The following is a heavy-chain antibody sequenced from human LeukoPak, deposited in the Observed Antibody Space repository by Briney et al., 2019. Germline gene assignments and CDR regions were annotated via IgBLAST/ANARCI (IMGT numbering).Heavy chain of an antibody. V-gene: IGHV3-73*01. CDR2: IRSKANSYAT. J-gene: IGHJ6*03. CDR3: TRHIIYGGNDYYYYYMDV. D-gene: IGHD4-23*01. CDR1: GFTFSGSA. Sequence: GGSLRLSCAASGFTFSGSAMHWVRQASGKGLEWVGRIRSKANSYATAYAASVKGRFTISGDDSKNTAYLQMNSLKTEDTAVYYCTRHIIYGGNDYYYYYMDVWGKGTTVTVSS.